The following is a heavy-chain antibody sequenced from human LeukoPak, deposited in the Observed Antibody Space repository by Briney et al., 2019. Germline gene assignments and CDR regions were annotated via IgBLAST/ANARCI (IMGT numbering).Heavy chain of an antibody. CDR1: GFTFSSSG. J-gene: IGHJ4*02. Sequence: GRSLRLSCAASGFTFSSSGMHWVRQAPGKGLEWVAVISYDGSNKYYADSVKGRFTISRDNSKNALYLQMNSLRAGDTAVYYCAKDSYDRSGYYYYYFAYWGQGTQVTVSS. D-gene: IGHD3-22*01. CDR2: ISYDGSNK. V-gene: IGHV3-30*18. CDR3: AKDSYDRSGYYYYYFAY.